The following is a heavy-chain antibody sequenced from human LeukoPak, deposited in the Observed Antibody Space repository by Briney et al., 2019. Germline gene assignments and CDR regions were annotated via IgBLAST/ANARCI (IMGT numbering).Heavy chain of an antibody. D-gene: IGHD3-3*01. Sequence: PGGSLRLSCAASGFNFNTYWMSWVRQAPGKGLEWVANIKQDGSEKFYVDSMKGRFTISRDNSKNSLYLQMNSLRAEDTAVYYCANLFAGYYYYMDVWGKGTTVTVSS. J-gene: IGHJ6*03. CDR1: GFNFNTYW. CDR3: ANLFAGYYYYMDV. V-gene: IGHV3-7*03. CDR2: IKQDGSEK.